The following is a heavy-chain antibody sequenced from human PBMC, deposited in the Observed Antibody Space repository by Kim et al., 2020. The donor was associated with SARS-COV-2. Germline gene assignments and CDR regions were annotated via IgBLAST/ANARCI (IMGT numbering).Heavy chain of an antibody. J-gene: IGHJ5*02. CDR2: IDPSDSYT. D-gene: IGHD6-13*01. V-gene: IGHV5-10-1*01. CDR1: GYSFTSYW. Sequence: GESLKISCKGSGYSFTSYWISWVRQMPGKGLEWMGRIDPSDSYTNYSPSFQGHVTISADKSISTAYLQWSSLKASDTAMYYCARHPAGSGSSWEGGWFDPWGQGTLVTVSS. CDR3: ARHPAGSGSSWEGGWFDP.